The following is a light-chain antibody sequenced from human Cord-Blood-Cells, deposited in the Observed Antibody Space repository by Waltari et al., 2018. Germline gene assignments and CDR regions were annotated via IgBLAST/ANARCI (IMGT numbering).Light chain of an antibody. CDR1: NIGSKS. CDR2: DDS. J-gene: IGLJ2*01. V-gene: IGLV3-21*03. CDR3: QVWDSSSDHPVV. Sequence: SYVLTQPPSVSVAPGKTARITCGGNNIGSKSVHWYQQKPGQAPVRVVDDDSDRPSGIPERFSGSNSGNTATLTISRVEAGDEADYYCQVWDSSSDHPVVFGGGTKLTVL.